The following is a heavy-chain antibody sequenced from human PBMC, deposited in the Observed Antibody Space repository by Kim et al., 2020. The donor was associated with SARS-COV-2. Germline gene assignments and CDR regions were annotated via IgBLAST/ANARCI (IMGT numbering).Heavy chain of an antibody. CDR3: TRQPDLAFSVGVCVWFDP. V-gene: IGHV3-73*01. J-gene: IGHJ5*02. D-gene: IGHD2-21*01. Sequence: GGSLRLSCEASGFSFSDSSVHWVRQASGKGLEWVGRIKNKANNYATTYAASVKGTFTMSRDDSTNTAYLQMNSLKTEDTALYYCTRQPDLAFSVGVCVWFDPWGQGSLVTVSS. CDR2: IKNKANNYAT. CDR1: GFSFSDSS.